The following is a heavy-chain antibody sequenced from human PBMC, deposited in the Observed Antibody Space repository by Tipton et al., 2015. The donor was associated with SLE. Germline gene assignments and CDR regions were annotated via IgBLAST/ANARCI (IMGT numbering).Heavy chain of an antibody. Sequence: SLRLSCVVSGFTFSDAWMSWVRQAPGKGLEWVGRIKSRTDGGTTDYAAPVKGRFTISRDDSQNTHYLQMNSLKTEDTAVYYCTTDWLRIEYWGQGTLVTVSS. CDR1: GFTFSDAW. V-gene: IGHV3-15*01. J-gene: IGHJ4*02. D-gene: IGHD5-18*01. CDR3: TTDWLRIEY. CDR2: IKSRTDGGTT.